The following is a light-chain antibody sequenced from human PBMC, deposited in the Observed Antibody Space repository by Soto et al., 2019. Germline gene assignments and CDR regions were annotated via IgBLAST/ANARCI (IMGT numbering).Light chain of an antibody. CDR1: QGISSY. V-gene: IGKV1-8*01. CDR2: AAS. Sequence: IRMSQAPSSLSASTGDRVTITCRASQGISSYLAWYQQKPGKAPKLLIYAASTLQSGVPSRFSGSGSGTDFTLTISCLQSEHFATYYCQQYYSYPRTFGHGTKVDIK. J-gene: IGKJ1*01. CDR3: QQYYSYPRT.